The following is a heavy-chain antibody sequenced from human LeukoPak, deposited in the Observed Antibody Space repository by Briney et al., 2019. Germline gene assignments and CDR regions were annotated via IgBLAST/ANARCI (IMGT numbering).Heavy chain of an antibody. CDR2: IRAYNGNT. CDR3: ARVAVDLDCSGDTCSSVFKSFDA. D-gene: IGHD2-15*01. J-gene: IGHJ5*02. CDR1: GYMFTSYA. V-gene: IGHV1-18*01. Sequence: ASVRVSCKASGYMFTSYAISWVRRAPGQGLEWMGWIRAYNGNTKYAQKFQARVTMTTDTSTSTAYMELRSLRSDDTAVYYCARVAVDLDCSGDTCSSVFKSFDAWGQGTLSPSPQ.